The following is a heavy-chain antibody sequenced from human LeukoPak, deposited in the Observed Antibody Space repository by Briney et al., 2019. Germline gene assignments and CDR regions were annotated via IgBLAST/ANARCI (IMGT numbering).Heavy chain of an antibody. CDR3: ARTTIFGVKLYFDY. J-gene: IGHJ4*02. CDR1: GYSISSGYY. CDR2: IYHSGST. Sequence: SETLSLTCTVSGYSISSGYYWGWIRQPPGKGLEWIGSIYHSGSTYYNPSLKSRVTISVDTSKNQFSLKLSSVTAADTAVYYCARTTIFGVKLYFDYWGQGTLVTVSS. V-gene: IGHV4-38-2*02. D-gene: IGHD3-3*01.